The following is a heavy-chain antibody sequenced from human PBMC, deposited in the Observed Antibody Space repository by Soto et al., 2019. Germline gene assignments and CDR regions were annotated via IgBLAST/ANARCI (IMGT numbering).Heavy chain of an antibody. CDR1: GFTVSSNY. CDR2: IYSGGST. Sequence: PGGSLRLSCAASGFTVSSNYMSWVRQAPGKGLEWVSVIYSGGSTYYADSVKGRFTISRHNSKNTLYLQMNSLRAEDTAVYYCARERLMLHPPAAYYYYMDVWGKGTTVTVSS. V-gene: IGHV3-53*04. CDR3: ARERLMLHPPAAYYYYMDV. D-gene: IGHD6-25*01. J-gene: IGHJ6*03.